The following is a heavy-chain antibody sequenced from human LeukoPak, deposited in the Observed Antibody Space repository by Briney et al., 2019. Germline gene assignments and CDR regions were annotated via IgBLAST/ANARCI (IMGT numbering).Heavy chain of an antibody. J-gene: IGHJ6*02. CDR3: ARDRPYDSSGYYYGRYYGMDV. CDR1: GYTFTSYG. D-gene: IGHD3-22*01. V-gene: IGHV1-18*01. CDR2: ISAYNGST. Sequence: ASVKVSCKASGYTFTSYGISWVRQAPGQGLEWMGWISAYNGSTNYAQKLQGRVTMTTDTSTSTAYMELRSLRSDDTAVYYCARDRPYDSSGYYYGRYYGMDVWGQGSTVTVSS.